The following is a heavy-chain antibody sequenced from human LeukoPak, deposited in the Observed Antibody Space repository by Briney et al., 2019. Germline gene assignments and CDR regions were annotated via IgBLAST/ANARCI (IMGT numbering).Heavy chain of an antibody. CDR3: AREVAAATYRGDWFDP. J-gene: IGHJ5*02. CDR2: IWYDGSNQ. CDR1: GFTFSSYG. D-gene: IGHD2-15*01. Sequence: GGSLRLSCAASGFTFSSYGMHWVRQAPGKGLEWVAVIWYDGSNQYYGDSVKGRFTISRDSSKNTLYLQMNSLRAEDTAVYYCAREVAAATYRGDWFDPWGQGTLVTVSS. V-gene: IGHV3-33*01.